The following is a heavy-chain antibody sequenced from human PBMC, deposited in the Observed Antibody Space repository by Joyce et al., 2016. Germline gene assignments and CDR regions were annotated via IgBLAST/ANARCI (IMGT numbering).Heavy chain of an antibody. CDR1: GYPFIIHI. V-gene: IGHV1-46*01. D-gene: IGHD2-21*02. CDR3: ARGDSFGSRRYFDP. CDR2: VGRFQSSP. J-gene: IGHJ5*02. Sequence: QAQLVQSGAQVKAPGASVTLSCEASGYPFIIHIMHWVRQAPGQGLEGMGAVGRFQSSPSDEQKFQGRLTMTRDTSTKTIYMERSSLTPDDTAIYYCARGDSFGSRRYFDPWGQGTLVTVSS.